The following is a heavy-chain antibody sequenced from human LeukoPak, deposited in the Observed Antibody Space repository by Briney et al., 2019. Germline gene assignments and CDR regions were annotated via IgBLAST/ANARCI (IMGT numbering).Heavy chain of an antibody. CDR1: GLSVSDNY. CDR3: ARAWTGDY. Sequence: PGGSLRLSCAASGLSVSDNYMTWVRQAPGKGLDWVSIIYPNGRTYYADPVKGRFTISRDNSKNTLNLQMNSLRVEDTAVYYCARAWTGDYWGQGTLVTVSS. J-gene: IGHJ4*02. V-gene: IGHV3-53*01. CDR2: IYPNGRT. D-gene: IGHD3/OR15-3a*01.